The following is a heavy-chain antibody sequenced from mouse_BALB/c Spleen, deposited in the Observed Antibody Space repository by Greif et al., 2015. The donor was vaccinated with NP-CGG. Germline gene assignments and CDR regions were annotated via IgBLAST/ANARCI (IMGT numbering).Heavy chain of an antibody. CDR1: GYTFTSYY. Sequence: QIQLQQPGAELVKPGASVKLTCKASGYTFTSYYMYWVKQRPGQGLEWIGEINPSNGGTNFNEKFKSKATLTVDKSSSSAYMHLSILTAEYSAVYFCTRSDYYGPLFDCCGQGTVLPVSS. D-gene: IGHD1-1*01. CDR3: TRSDYYGPLFDC. J-gene: IGHJ2*01. V-gene: IGHV1S81*02. CDR2: INPSNGGT.